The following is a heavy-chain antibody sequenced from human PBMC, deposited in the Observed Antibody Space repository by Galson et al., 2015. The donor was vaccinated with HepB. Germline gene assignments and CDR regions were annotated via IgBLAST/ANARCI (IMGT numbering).Heavy chain of an antibody. CDR1: GYSFTSYW. V-gene: IGHV5-10-1*01. J-gene: IGHJ5*02. CDR3: ARLERVTMVRGVISDP. CDR2: IDPSDSYT. D-gene: IGHD3-10*01. Sequence: SGAEVKKPGESLRISCKGSGYSFTSYWISWVRQMPGKGLEWMGRIDPSDSYTNYSPSFQGHVTISADKSISTAYLQWSSLKASDTAMYYCARLERVTMVRGVISDPWGQGTLGTVSS.